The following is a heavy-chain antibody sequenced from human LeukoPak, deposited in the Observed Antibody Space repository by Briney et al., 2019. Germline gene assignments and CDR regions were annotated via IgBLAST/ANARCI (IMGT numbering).Heavy chain of an antibody. CDR1: GYTFSSYW. J-gene: IGHJ4*02. Sequence: GESLRISRKGSGYTFSSYWIGWVRQMPGKGLEWMGIIYPGDSDTRYSPSLQGQVTISVDTSIGTAYLQWSSLKASDTAIYYCARQNDFRLDYWGQGTLVTVSS. CDR3: ARQNDFRLDY. CDR2: IYPGDSDT. D-gene: IGHD3-3*01. V-gene: IGHV5-51*01.